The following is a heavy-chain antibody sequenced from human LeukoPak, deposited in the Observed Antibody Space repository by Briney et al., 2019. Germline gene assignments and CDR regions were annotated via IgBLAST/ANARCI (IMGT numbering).Heavy chain of an antibody. J-gene: IGHJ4*02. CDR2: INHSGST. CDR1: GGSFSGYY. CDR3: ARDYYDSSGYYLL. D-gene: IGHD3-22*01. Sequence: SETLSLTCAVYGGSFSGYYWRWIRQPPGKGLEWIGEINHSGSTNYNPSLKSRVTISVDTSKNQFSLKLSSVTAADTAVYYCARDYYDSSGYYLLWGQGTLVTVSS. V-gene: IGHV4-34*01.